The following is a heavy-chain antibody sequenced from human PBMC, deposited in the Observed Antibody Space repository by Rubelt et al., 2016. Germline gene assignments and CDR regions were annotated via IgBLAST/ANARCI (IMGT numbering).Heavy chain of an antibody. CDR2: IIPIFGTA. CDR1: GGTFRSYA. V-gene: IGHV1-69*01. J-gene: IGHJ4*02. D-gene: IGHD6-13*01. CDR3: ARRQQLGPFDY. Sequence: QVQLVQSGAEVKKPGSSVMVSCKASGGTFRSYAISWVRQAPGQGLEWMGGIIPIFGTATYAQKFQGRVTIIADESTSPSYMGLGGLGSEDTAVYCCARRQQLGPFDYWGQGTLVTVSS.